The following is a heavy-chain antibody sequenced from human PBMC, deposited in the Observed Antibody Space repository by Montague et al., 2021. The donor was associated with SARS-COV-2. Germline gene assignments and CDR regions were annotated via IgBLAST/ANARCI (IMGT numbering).Heavy chain of an antibody. V-gene: IGHV3-21*01. CDR1: GFTFSSYS. CDR3: ARDGGTVTTFLGVGYVRGGLNWFDP. J-gene: IGHJ5*02. Sequence: SRRLSWSASGFTFSSYSMNWVRQAPGKGLEWVSSISSSSSYIYYADSVKGRFTISRDNAKNSLYLQMNSLRAEDTAVYYCARDGGTVTTFLGVGYVRGGLNWFDPWGQGTLVTVSS. CDR2: ISSSSSYI. D-gene: IGHD4-17*01.